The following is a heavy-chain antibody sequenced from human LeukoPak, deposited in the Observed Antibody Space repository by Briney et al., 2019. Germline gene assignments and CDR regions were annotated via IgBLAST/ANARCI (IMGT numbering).Heavy chain of an antibody. D-gene: IGHD1-26*01. J-gene: IGHJ4*02. CDR2: ISGSGGST. CDR1: AFTFSSYA. Sequence: GGSLRLSCAASAFTFSSYAMSWVPQAPGKGLEWVSTISGSGGSTDYADSVKGRFTISRDNSKNTLYLQMSSLRAEDTAVYFCAKLAGPTIVDDYWGQGTQVTVSS. V-gene: IGHV3-23*01. CDR3: AKLAGPTIVDDY.